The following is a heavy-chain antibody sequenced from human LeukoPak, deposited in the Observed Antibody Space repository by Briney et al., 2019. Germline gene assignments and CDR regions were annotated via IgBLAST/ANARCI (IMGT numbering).Heavy chain of an antibody. V-gene: IGHV1-69*10. D-gene: IGHD2-2*01. CDR1: GGTFSSYA. Sequence: ASVKVSCKASGGTFSSYAISWVRQAPGQGLEWMGRIIPIFGIANYAQKFQGRVTITADKSTSTAYMELSSLRSEDTAVHYCARSEDIVVVPAAGLRAWFDPWGQGTLVTVFS. CDR2: IIPIFGIA. CDR3: ARSEDIVVVPAAGLRAWFDP. J-gene: IGHJ5*02.